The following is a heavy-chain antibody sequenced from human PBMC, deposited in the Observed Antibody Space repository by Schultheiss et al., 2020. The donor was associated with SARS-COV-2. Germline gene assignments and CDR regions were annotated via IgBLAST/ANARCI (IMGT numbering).Heavy chain of an antibody. Sequence: SGPTLVKPTQTLTLTCTFSGFSLSTSGMCVSWIRQPPGKALEWLARIDWDDDKYYSTSLKSRLTITKDTSKNQVVLTMTNMDPVDTATYYCAQCLSTYCGGDCYPGPKMYNWFDPWGQGTLVTVPQ. CDR3: AQCLSTYCGGDCYPGPKMYNWFDP. CDR1: GFSLSTSGMC. V-gene: IGHV2-70*12. J-gene: IGHJ5*02. CDR2: IDWDDDK. D-gene: IGHD2-21*01.